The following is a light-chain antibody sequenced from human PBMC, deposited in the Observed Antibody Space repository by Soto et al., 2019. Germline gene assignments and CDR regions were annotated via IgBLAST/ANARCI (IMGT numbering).Light chain of an antibody. CDR1: QSVRSY. V-gene: IGKV3-11*01. J-gene: IGKJ4*01. Sequence: IVLTQSPATLSLSPGERSSLSCRASQSVRSYLAWYQQKSGQAPRLLIYDASNRATGIPARFSGSGSGTDFTLTISSLEPEDFAVYYCQQRSDWPPTFGGGTKVEIE. CDR3: QQRSDWPPT. CDR2: DAS.